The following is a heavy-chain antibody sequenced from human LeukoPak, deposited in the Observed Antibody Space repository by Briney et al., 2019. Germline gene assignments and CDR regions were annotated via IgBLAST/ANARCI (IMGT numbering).Heavy chain of an antibody. V-gene: IGHV3-11*01. CDR2: ISSSGSTI. CDR3: VREESESYPFDS. Sequence: PGGSLRLSCAASGFTFSDYYMSWIRQAPGKGLEWVSYISSSGSTIYYADSVKGRFTISRDNAKNSLSLQMNSLRAEDTAVYYCVREESESYPFDSWGQGTLVIVSS. D-gene: IGHD1-26*01. CDR1: GFTFSDYY. J-gene: IGHJ4*02.